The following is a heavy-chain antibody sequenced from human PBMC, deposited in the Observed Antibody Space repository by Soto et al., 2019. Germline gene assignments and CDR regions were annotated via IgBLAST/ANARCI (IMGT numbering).Heavy chain of an antibody. V-gene: IGHV4-59*01. CDR1: GCTFSSYY. CDR3: ARVGYCSSTSCYYHWFDP. Sequence: NPGETLSLSCTASGCTFSSYYRHWIRQPPGKGLEWVAYIYYSGSTNYNPALESRGTISSSTTENHFLHKLISVTGADTTVYYCARVGYCSSTSCYYHWFDPWGQGTLVTVSS. J-gene: IGHJ5*02. D-gene: IGHD2-2*01. CDR2: IYYSGST.